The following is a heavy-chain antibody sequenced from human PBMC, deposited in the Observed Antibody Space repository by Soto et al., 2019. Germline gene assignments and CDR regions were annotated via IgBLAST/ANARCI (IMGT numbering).Heavy chain of an antibody. CDR1: GGSISSSNW. CDR2: IYHSGST. CDR3: ARVVGAARGYYYGMDV. V-gene: IGHV4-4*02. Sequence: LSLTCAVSGGSISSSNWWSWVRQPPGKGLEWIGEIYHSGSTNYNPSLKSRVTISVDKSKNQFSLKLSSVTAADTAVYYCARVVGAARGYYYGMDVWGQGTTVTVSS. J-gene: IGHJ6*02. D-gene: IGHD6-6*01.